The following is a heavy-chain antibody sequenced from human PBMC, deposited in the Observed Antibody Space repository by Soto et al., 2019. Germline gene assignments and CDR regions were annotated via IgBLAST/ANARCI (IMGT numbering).Heavy chain of an antibody. Sequence: GGSLRLSCVASGFTFSSYAMSWVRQAPGKGLEWVSAISGSGGSTYYADSVKGRFTISRDNSKNTLYLQMNSLRAEDTAVYYCAKAVVGSGWERPYYYGMDVWGQGTTVTDSS. CDR1: GFTFSSYA. J-gene: IGHJ6*02. V-gene: IGHV3-23*01. CDR3: AKAVVGSGWERPYYYGMDV. D-gene: IGHD6-19*01. CDR2: ISGSGGST.